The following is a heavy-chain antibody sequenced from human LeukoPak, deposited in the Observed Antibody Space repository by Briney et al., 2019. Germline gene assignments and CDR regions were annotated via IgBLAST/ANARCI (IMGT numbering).Heavy chain of an antibody. CDR3: SKGRANGQVLWGKDY. D-gene: IGHD6-19*01. CDR1: GFILTTYG. CDR2: IRNDSSDK. J-gene: IGHJ4*02. Sequence: GGSLRLSCAASGFILTTYGMHWVRQAPGQGLKWLACIRNDSSDKYYAVSVKGRFTISIDKSRNTPYLQMNSLRAEDTALYYCSKGRANGQVLWGKDYWGRGTVV. V-gene: IGHV3-30*02.